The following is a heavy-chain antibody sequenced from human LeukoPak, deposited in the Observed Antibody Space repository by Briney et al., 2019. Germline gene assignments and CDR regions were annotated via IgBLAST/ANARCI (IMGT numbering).Heavy chain of an antibody. J-gene: IGHJ4*02. CDR1: GYTFINYY. CDR3: ARAKGATPHFDY. CDR2: INPSGGST. D-gene: IGHD1-26*01. Sequence: ASVTVSCKASGYTFINYYMHWVRQAPGQGLEWMGIINPSGGSTSYAQKFQGRVTMTRDTSTSTVYMELSSLRSEDTAVYYCARAKGATPHFDYWGQGTLVTVSS. V-gene: IGHV1-46*01.